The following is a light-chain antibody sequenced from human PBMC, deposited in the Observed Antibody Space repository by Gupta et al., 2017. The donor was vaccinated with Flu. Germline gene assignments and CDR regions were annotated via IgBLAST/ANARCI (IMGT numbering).Light chain of an antibody. CDR2: GAS. Sequence: EIVLTQSTGTLSLSPGDRATLSCRARQSVSSSYLAWYQQKPGQAPRLLIYGASSRATGIPDRFSGSGSGTDFTLTISRLEPEDFAVYYCQQYGSSPRTFGQGTKVEIK. J-gene: IGKJ1*01. CDR3: QQYGSSPRT. CDR1: QSVSSSY. V-gene: IGKV3-20*01.